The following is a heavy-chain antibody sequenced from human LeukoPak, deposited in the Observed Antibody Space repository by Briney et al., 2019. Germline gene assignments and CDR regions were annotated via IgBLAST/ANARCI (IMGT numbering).Heavy chain of an antibody. CDR3: ARVGATELLDY. J-gene: IGHJ4*02. Sequence: PGGSLRLSCAASGFTFSSYAMHWVRQAPGKGLEYVSAISSNGGSTYYANSVKGRFTISSDNSKNTLYLQMGSLRAEDMAVYYCARVGATELLDYWGQGTLVTVSS. V-gene: IGHV3-64*01. CDR2: ISSNGGST. CDR1: GFTFSSYA. D-gene: IGHD1-26*01.